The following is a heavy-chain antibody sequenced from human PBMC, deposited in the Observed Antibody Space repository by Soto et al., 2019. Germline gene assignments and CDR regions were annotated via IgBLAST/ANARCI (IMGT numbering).Heavy chain of an antibody. Sequence: SVKVSCKASGGTFSSHAINWVRQAPGQGLEWMGGIIPIFGTTIYAQKFQGRVTTTADESTSTAYMELSSLRSEDTAVYYCVRARRGQVGAGTYYYGMDVWGQGTTVTVSS. CDR1: GGTFSSHA. J-gene: IGHJ6*02. CDR2: IIPIFGTT. V-gene: IGHV1-69*13. D-gene: IGHD1-26*01. CDR3: VRARRGQVGAGTYYYGMDV.